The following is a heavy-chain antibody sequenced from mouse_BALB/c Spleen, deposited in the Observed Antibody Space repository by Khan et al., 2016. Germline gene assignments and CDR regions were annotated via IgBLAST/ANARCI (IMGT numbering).Heavy chain of an antibody. J-gene: IGHJ4*01. CDR1: GFTFSNYA. CDR2: INSNGGST. Sequence: EVELVESGGDLVKPGGSLNLSCAASGFTFSNYAMSWVRQTPDKRLELVATINSNGGSTYYPDNVKGRFNISRDNAKNTLYLQMSSLKSEDTAMYYCARVRQAVDYWGQGTSVTVSS. CDR3: ARVRQAVDY. V-gene: IGHV5-6-3*01. D-gene: IGHD2-14*01.